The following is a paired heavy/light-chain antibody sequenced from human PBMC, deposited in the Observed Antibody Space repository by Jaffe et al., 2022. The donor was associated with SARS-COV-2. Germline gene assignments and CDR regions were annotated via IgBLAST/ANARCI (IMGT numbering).Light chain of an antibody. CDR1: SSDVGSYNR. CDR2: EVS. V-gene: IGLV2-18*02. Sequence: QSALTQPPSVSGSPGHSVTISCTGTSSDVGSYNRVSWYQQPPGTAPKLMIYEVSNRPSGVPDRFSGSKSGNTASLIISGLQAEDEADYYCSSYTSTNTLLFGGGTKLTVL. J-gene: IGLJ2*01. CDR3: SSYTSTNTLL.
Heavy chain of an antibody. D-gene: IGHD1-26*01. Sequence: QVQLVESGGGVVQPGRSLRLSCAASGFTFSNYGMHWVRQAPGKGLEWVAVIWYDGSNAHYADSAKGRYTISRDNSKNTLYLQMNSLRAEDTAMYYCARVRGRYWGGDAFDIWGQGTMVTVSS. J-gene: IGHJ3*02. V-gene: IGHV3-33*01. CDR2: IWYDGSNA. CDR3: ARVRGRYWGGDAFDI. CDR1: GFTFSNYG.